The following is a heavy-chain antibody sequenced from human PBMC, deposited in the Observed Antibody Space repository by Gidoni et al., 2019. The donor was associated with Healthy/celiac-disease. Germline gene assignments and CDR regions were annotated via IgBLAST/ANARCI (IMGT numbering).Heavy chain of an antibody. CDR2: IRRSGSTI. V-gene: IGHV3-11*01. J-gene: IGHJ5*02. Sequence: QVQMVESGGGLVKPGGSLGLSCAASGFTFSDHYMSWIPQAPGKGLGVVSYIRRSGSTIYYAASVKGRFTISRDNAKNSRYLQMTSLRAEDSAVYYCAIDSPPRSWGQVTLVTVSS. CDR1: GFTFSDHY. CDR3: AIDSPPRS.